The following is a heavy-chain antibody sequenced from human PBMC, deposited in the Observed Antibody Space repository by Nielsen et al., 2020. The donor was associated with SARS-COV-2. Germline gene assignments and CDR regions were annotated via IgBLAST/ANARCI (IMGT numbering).Heavy chain of an antibody. V-gene: IGHV4-39*07. D-gene: IGHD2-15*01. CDR1: GGSISSSSYY. J-gene: IGHJ2*01. Sequence: SETLSLTCTVSGGSISSSSYYWGWIRQPPGKELEWIGSIYYSGSTYYNPSLKGRVTISVDTSKNQFSLKLSSVTAADTAVYYCARGLDIVVVIAAHDRYFDLWGRGTLVTVSS. CDR2: IYYSGST. CDR3: ARGLDIVVVIAAHDRYFDL.